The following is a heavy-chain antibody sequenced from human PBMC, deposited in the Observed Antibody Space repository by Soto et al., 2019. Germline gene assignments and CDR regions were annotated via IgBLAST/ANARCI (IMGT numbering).Heavy chain of an antibody. CDR2: ILYDGSNK. CDR3: ARTLVLRAYYYYGMDV. J-gene: IGHJ6*02. CDR1: GLTFSSYD. V-gene: IGHV3-30-3*01. Sequence: GGSLRLSCAASGLTFSSYDMHWVRQAPGKGLEWMAVILYDGSNKYYADSVKGRFTITRDNSKNTLYLQMNSLRAEDTAVYYCARTLVLRAYYYYGMDVWGQGTTVTVSS.